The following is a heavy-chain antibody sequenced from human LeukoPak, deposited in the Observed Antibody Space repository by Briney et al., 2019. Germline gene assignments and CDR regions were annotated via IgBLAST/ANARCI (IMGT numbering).Heavy chain of an antibody. D-gene: IGHD2-21*01. CDR2: IKPKTDGETT. CDR1: GFTFSSYA. V-gene: IGHV3-15*07. CDR3: ITPLPYSAQ. Sequence: GRSLRLSCAASGFTFSSYAMHWVRQAPGKGLGWVGRIKPKTDGETTEYAAPVKDRFSISRDDSKSMMYLQMNSLKTEDTAVYYCITPLPYSAQGGQGTLVTVSS. J-gene: IGHJ4*02.